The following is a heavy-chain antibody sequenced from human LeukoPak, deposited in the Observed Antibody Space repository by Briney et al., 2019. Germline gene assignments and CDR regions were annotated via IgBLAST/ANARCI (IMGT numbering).Heavy chain of an antibody. CDR1: GGSISSGSYY. D-gene: IGHD3-10*01. J-gene: IGHJ4*02. V-gene: IGHV4-61*02. CDR2: IYPSGST. Sequence: SETLSLTCTVSGGSISSGSYYWSWIRQPAGKGLEWIGRIYPSGSTNYNPSLKSRVTMSVDTSNNQFSLKLSSVTAADTAVYYCAREDSYYGSGSYYRGDYWGQGTLVTVSS. CDR3: AREDSYYGSGSYYRGDY.